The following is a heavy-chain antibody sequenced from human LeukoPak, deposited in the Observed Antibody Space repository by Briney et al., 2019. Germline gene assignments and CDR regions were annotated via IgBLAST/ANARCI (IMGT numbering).Heavy chain of an antibody. Sequence: GGSLRLSCAASGFTFSSYWMHWVRQAPGKGLVWVSRINSDGSSISYADSVKGRFTISRDNAKNTLYLQMNSLRAEDTAVYYCAKVSGVDFWSGYYDYWGQGTLVTVSS. CDR1: GFTFSSYW. J-gene: IGHJ4*02. D-gene: IGHD3-3*01. V-gene: IGHV3-74*01. CDR3: AKVSGVDFWSGYYDY. CDR2: INSDGSSI.